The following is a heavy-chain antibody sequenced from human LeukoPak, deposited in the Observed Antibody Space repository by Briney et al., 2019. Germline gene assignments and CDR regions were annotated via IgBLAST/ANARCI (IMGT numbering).Heavy chain of an antibody. D-gene: IGHD6-19*01. V-gene: IGHV3-23*01. CDR2: IRPSGENT. CDR1: GFTFSSYD. CDR3: AKDDSNGWYDY. Sequence: GGALRLSCAASGFTFSSYDMTWVRQAPGRGLGWVSSIRPSGENTYYGDSVRGRFTISRDNSKNTVYLQMNNMRVDDTAVYYCAKDDSNGWYDYWGQGTLVTVSS. J-gene: IGHJ4*02.